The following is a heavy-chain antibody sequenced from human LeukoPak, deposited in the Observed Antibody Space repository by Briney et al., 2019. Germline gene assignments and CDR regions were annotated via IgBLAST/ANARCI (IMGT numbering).Heavy chain of an antibody. V-gene: IGHV3-23*01. D-gene: IGHD2-8*02. CDR3: AKASLGSCTGAKCYHFDN. Sequence: SGGSLRLSCAASGFTFSSYAMSWVRQAPGKGLEWVSAISGSGGSTYYADSVKGRFTISRDNSKNTLYLQMNSLRAEDTAVYYCAKASLGSCTGAKCYHFDNWGQGTLVTVSS. CDR1: GFTFSSYA. J-gene: IGHJ4*02. CDR2: ISGSGGST.